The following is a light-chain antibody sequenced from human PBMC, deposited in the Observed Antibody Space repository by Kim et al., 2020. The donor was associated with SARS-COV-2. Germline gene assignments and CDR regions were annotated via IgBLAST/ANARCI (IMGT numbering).Light chain of an antibody. V-gene: IGKV1-39*01. CDR2: AAI. CDR3: QQTYNNHPT. J-gene: IGKJ1*01. CDR1: QIVSSY. Sequence: EIQMTQSPSSLSASVGDRVTITCRASQIVSSYLNWYQQKPGKAPKLLIYAAINLQGGVPSRFSGSGSGTDFTLAINSLQPEDFAIYYCQQTYNNHPTFGQGTKVDIK.